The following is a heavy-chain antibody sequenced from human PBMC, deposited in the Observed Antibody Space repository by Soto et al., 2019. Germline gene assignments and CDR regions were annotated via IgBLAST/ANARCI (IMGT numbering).Heavy chain of an antibody. CDR3: ATPTVASHSSGSSLFDL. V-gene: IGHV1-24*01. D-gene: IGHD3-22*01. CDR1: GYTLAELS. J-gene: IGHJ4*02. CDR2: FDPEDGET. Sequence: GASVKVSCEVSGYTLAELSMHWVRQAPGKGLEWMGGFDPEDGETVYAQKFQDRVTMTEDTSTDTAYMELRSLTSEETAVYFCATPTVASHSSGSSLFDLWGQGPLVTV.